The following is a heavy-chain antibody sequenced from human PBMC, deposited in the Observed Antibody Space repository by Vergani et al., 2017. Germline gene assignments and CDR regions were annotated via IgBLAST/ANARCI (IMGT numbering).Heavy chain of an antibody. J-gene: IGHJ4*02. D-gene: IGHD3-16*01. CDR2: INPSGGST. CDR3: ARALFPGGEVYFDY. Sequence: QVQLVQSGAEVKKPGSSVKVSCKASGGTFSSYAISWVRQAPGQGLEWMGIINPSGGSTSYAQKFQGRVTMTRDTSTSTVYMELSSLRSEDTAVYYCARALFPGGEVYFDYWGQGTLVTVSS. CDR1: GGTFSSYA. V-gene: IGHV1-46*01.